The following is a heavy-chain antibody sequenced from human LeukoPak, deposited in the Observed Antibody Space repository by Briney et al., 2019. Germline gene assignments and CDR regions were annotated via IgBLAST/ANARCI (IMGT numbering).Heavy chain of an antibody. CDR3: ARARSNTFDY. D-gene: IGHD2/OR15-2a*01. J-gene: IGHJ4*02. CDR2: IYYSGST. V-gene: IGHV4-30-4*01. Sequence: SETLSVTCTVSGGSISSGDYYWSWIRQPPGKGLEWIGYIYYSGSTYYNPSLKSRVTISVDTSKNQFSLKLSSVTVADTAVYYCARARSNTFDYWGQGTLVTVSS. CDR1: GGSISSGDYY.